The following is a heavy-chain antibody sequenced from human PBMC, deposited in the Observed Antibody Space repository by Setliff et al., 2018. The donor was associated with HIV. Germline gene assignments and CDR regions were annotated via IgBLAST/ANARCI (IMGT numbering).Heavy chain of an antibody. CDR2: INVYNGHT. D-gene: IGHD1-1*01. V-gene: IGHV1-18*01. CDR3: ARRQLEQTELDF. CDR1: GYTFTSYG. J-gene: IGHJ4*02. Sequence: VASVKVSCKASGYTFTSYGISWVRQAPGQGLEWVGRINVYNGHTTYAQKFQGRVTMTTDTSTTTAHLEVRSLTFDDTAVYFCARRQLEQTELDFWGQGTLVTVSS.